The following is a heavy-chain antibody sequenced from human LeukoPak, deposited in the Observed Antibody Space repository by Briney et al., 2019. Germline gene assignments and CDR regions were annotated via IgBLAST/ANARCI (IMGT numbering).Heavy chain of an antibody. V-gene: IGHV4-59*01. J-gene: IGHJ5*02. D-gene: IGHD3-9*01. CDR2: IYYSGST. CDR1: GGSISSYY. CDR3: ARGYYDILTGYYIRFDP. Sequence: SETLSLTCTVSGGSISSYYWSWIRQPPGKGLEWTGYIYYSGSTNYNPSLKSRVTISVDTSKNQFPLKLSSVTAADTAVYYCARGYYDILTGYYIRFDPWGQGTLVTVSS.